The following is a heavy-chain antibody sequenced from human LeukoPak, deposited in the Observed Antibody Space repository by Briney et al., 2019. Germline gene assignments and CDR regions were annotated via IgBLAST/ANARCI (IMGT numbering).Heavy chain of an antibody. V-gene: IGHV1-8*01. CDR3: SRGGGGDGYNKHWHH. CDR2: MNPNIGTA. CDR1: GYTFTSYD. Sequence: ASVKVSCKASGYTFTSYDINWVRQAPGQGLEWMGWMNPNIGTAAYAQKFQGRVTITRNNSIRTAYMELSSLRSEDTAVYYCSRGGGGDGYNKHWHHWGEGTVVSVPS. J-gene: IGHJ5*02. D-gene: IGHD5-24*01.